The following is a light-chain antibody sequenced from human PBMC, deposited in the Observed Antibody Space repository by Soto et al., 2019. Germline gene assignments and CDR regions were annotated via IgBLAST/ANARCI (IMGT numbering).Light chain of an antibody. Sequence: DVQLTQSPSALSASVEDSVIVPSRASQSISNHLNWYQQKPGKAPKLLIFAASSLQSGIPSRFSGSRSGPDFTLTISSLQPEDFATYYCQQSYSSPPTFGQGTKVDI. CDR2: AAS. CDR1: QSISNH. V-gene: IGKV1-39*01. CDR3: QQSYSSPPT. J-gene: IGKJ1*01.